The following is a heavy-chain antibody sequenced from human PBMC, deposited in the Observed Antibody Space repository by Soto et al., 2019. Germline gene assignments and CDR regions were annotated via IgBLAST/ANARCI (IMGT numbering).Heavy chain of an antibody. D-gene: IGHD3-22*01. CDR1: GGSISSGDYY. CDR3: ARELPPDSSGYYSDY. Sequence: QVQLQESGPGLVKPSQTLSLTCTVSGGSISSGDYYWSWIRQPPGKGLEWIGYIYYSGSTYYNPSLKSRVTISVDTSKTQFSLKLSSVTAADTAVYYCARELPPDSSGYYSDYWGQGTLVTVSS. CDR2: IYYSGST. J-gene: IGHJ4*02. V-gene: IGHV4-30-4*01.